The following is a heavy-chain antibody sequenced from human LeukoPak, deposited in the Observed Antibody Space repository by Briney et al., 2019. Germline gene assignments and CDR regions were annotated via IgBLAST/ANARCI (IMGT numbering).Heavy chain of an antibody. CDR1: GFTFSSYA. CDR2: ISGSGGST. V-gene: IGHV3-23*01. CDR3: ARVVVPAAVPPYFDY. Sequence: GGSLRLSCAASGFTFSSYAMSWVRQAPGKGLEWVSAISGSGGSTYYADSVKGRFTISRDNSKNTLYLQMNSLRAEDTAVYYCARVVVPAAVPPYFDYWGQGTLVTVSS. D-gene: IGHD2-2*01. J-gene: IGHJ4*02.